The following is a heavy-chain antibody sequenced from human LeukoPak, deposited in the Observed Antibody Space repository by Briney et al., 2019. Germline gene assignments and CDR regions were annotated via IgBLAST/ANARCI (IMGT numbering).Heavy chain of an antibody. CDR3: ARQTFGALYFDS. CDR2: IEHSGST. D-gene: IGHD3-10*01. J-gene: IGHJ4*02. CDR1: GDSISIYY. Sequence: PSETLSLTCAVSGDSISIYYWSWIRQPPGKGLEWIGYIEHSGSTSYNPSLKSRVTISIGTSKNHFSLILSSVTAADTAVYYCARQTFGALYFDSWGQGTLVIVSS. V-gene: IGHV4-59*01.